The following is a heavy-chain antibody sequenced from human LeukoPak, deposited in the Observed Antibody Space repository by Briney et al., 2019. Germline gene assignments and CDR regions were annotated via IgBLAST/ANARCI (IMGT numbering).Heavy chain of an antibody. V-gene: IGHV4-31*03. CDR3: ARSERGAKRIAAALYFDY. J-gene: IGHJ4*01. CDR2: IYYSGST. CDR1: GGSISSGGYY. D-gene: IGHD6-13*01. Sequence: PSETLSLTCTVSGGSISSGGYYWSWIRQHPGKGLEWIGYIYYSGSTYYNPSLKSRVTISVDTSKNQFSLKLSSVTAADTAVYYCARSERGAKRIAAALYFDYWGQEPWSPSPQ.